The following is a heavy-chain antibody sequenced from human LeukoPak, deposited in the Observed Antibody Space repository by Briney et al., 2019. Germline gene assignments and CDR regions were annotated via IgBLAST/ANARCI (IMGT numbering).Heavy chain of an antibody. CDR1: GGTFSSYT. Sequence: GASVKVSCKASGGTFSSYTISWVRQAPGQGLEWMGWINPNSGDTNYAQKFQGRVTMTRDTSISTAYMELSRLRSDDTAVYYCARPITRAFDIWGQGTMVTVSS. CDR3: ARPITRAFDI. V-gene: IGHV1-2*02. J-gene: IGHJ3*02. D-gene: IGHD1-14*01. CDR2: INPNSGDT.